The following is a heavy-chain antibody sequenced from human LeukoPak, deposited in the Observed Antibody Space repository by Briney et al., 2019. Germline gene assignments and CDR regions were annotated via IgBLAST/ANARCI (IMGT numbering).Heavy chain of an antibody. V-gene: IGHV3-48*01. D-gene: IGHD1-1*01. Sequence: GGSLRLSCTASGFPFIEYSMNWVRQAPGKGLEWISYIGIDSGNTKYADSVRGRFTISADKAKNSLHLQMNSLRVEDTAAYYCARDHNYAFDNWGQETLVSVAS. J-gene: IGHJ4*02. CDR2: IGIDSGNT. CDR3: ARDHNYAFDN. CDR1: GFPFIEYS.